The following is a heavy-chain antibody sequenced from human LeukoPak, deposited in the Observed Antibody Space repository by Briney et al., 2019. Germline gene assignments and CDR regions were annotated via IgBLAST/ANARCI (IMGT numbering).Heavy chain of an antibody. CDR3: ARLEIRYFDWLFYSYFDY. Sequence: SETLSLTCTVSGGSISSSSYYWGWIRQAPGKGLEWIWSIYYSGSTYYNPSLKSRVTISVDTSKNQFSLKLSSATAADTAVYYCARLEIRYFDWLFYSYFDYWGQGTLVTVSS. V-gene: IGHV4-39*01. CDR1: GGSISSSSYY. CDR2: IYYSGST. J-gene: IGHJ4*02. D-gene: IGHD3-9*01.